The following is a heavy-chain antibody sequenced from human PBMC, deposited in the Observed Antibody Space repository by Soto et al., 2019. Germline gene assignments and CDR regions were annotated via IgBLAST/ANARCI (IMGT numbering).Heavy chain of an antibody. J-gene: IGHJ6*02. CDR3: ARDKLVIVLVPADSRRYYSYGKDV. D-gene: IGHD2-2*01. CDR2: INPNSGGT. CDR1: GYTFTGYY. V-gene: IGHV1-2*04. Sequence: ASVKVSCKASGYTFTGYYMHWVRQAPGQGLEWMGWINPNSGGTNYAQKFQGWVTMTRDTSISTAYMELSRLRSDDTAVYYCARDKLVIVLVPADSRRYYSYGKDVWTQGTTVTVSS.